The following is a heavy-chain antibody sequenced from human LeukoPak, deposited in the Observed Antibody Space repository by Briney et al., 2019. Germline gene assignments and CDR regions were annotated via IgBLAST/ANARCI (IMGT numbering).Heavy chain of an antibody. J-gene: IGHJ4*02. V-gene: IGHV5-51*01. CDR3: ARRRSSQSPRYFDY. CDR2: IYPGDSDT. Sequence: NPGEALKISCKGSGYSFTSYWIGWVRQMPGKGLEWMGIIYPGDSDTRYSPSFQSQVTISADKSISTAYLQWSSLKASDTAMYYCARRRSSQSPRYFDYWGQGTLVTVSS. CDR1: GYSFTSYW. D-gene: IGHD2-15*01.